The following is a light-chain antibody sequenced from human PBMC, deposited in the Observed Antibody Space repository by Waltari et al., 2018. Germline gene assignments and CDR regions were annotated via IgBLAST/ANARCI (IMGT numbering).Light chain of an antibody. CDR2: DVS. J-gene: IGLJ2*01. CDR1: SSDVGGYEY. CDR3: SSYTANSLVL. Sequence: QSALTQPASVSGSPGQSVTISCTGTSSDVGGYEYVSWYQQHPGKAPKLLIYDVSNRSSGGSKRFAGSKSGNTASLTISGLQTDDEAEYFCSSYTANSLVLFGGGTKVTVL. V-gene: IGLV2-14*03.